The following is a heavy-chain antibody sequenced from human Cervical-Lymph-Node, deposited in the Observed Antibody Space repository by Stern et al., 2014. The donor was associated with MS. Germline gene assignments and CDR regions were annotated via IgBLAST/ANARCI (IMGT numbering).Heavy chain of an antibody. CDR1: GGTFRINT. Sequence: VQLEESGAEVKKPGSSVKVSCTASGGTFRINTISWVRQAPGQGLEWMGTISHMFGTSNYAQKFQGRVTTSADESTSTAYMELSSLRSEDTAVYFCATDQGGIADYWGQGTLVTVSS. V-gene: IGHV1-69*18. CDR3: ATDQGGIADY. D-gene: IGHD6-13*01. CDR2: ISHMFGTS. J-gene: IGHJ4*02.